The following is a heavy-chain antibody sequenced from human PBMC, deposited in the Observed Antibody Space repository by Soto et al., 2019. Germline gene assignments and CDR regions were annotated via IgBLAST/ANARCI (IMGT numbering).Heavy chain of an antibody. CDR3: AKSGYDFWSGSFDY. V-gene: IGHV3-23*01. CDR2: ISGSGGST. D-gene: IGHD3-3*01. CDR1: GFTFSSYA. J-gene: IGHJ4*02. Sequence: GGSLRLSCAASGFTFSSYAMSWVRQAPGKGLEWVSAISGSGGSTYYADSVKGRFTISRDSSKNTLYLQMNSLRAEDTAVYYCAKSGYDFWSGSFDYWGQGTLVTVSS.